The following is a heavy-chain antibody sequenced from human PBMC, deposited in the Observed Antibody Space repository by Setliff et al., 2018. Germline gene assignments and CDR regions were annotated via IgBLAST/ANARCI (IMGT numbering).Heavy chain of an antibody. CDR2: IYYSGST. CDR1: GGSISSGGYY. CDR3: ARDRQYCSSPTCYSSYFYYYGMDV. J-gene: IGHJ6*02. D-gene: IGHD2-2*02. V-gene: IGHV4-31*03. Sequence: PSETLSLTCTVSGGSISSGGYYWSWIRRHPGKGLEWIGYIYYSGSTYYNPSLKSRLTISVDTSKNQFSLKLSSVTAADTAVYYCARDRQYCSSPTCYSSYFYYYGMDVWGQGTTVTVSS.